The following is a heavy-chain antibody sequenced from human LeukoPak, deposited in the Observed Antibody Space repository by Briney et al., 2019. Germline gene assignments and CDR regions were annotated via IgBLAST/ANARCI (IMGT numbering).Heavy chain of an antibody. CDR2: IKQDGSEK. CDR3: AREEVKSFDN. CDR1: GFTFSSYW. J-gene: IGHJ4*02. V-gene: IGHV3-7*03. Sequence: PGGSLRLSCAASGFTFSSYWMSWVRQAPGKGLEWVANIKQDGSEKNYVDSVKGRFTISRDNAKTSLYLQMNNLRVEDTAVYYCAREEVKSFDNWGQGTLVTVSS.